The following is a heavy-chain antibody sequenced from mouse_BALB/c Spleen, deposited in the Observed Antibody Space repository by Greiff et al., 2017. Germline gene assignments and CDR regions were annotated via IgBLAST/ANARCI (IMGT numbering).Heavy chain of an antibody. D-gene: IGHD1-1*01. V-gene: IGHV2-9*02. CDR3: ARDTGEFAY. J-gene: IGHJ3*01. CDR1: GFSLTSYG. CDR2: IWAGGST. Sequence: VMLVESGPGLVAPSQSLSITCTVSGFSLTSYGVHWVRQPPGKGLEWLGVIWAGGSTNYNSALMSRLSISKDNSKSQVFLKMNSLQTDDTAMYYCARDTGEFAYWGQGTLVTVSA.